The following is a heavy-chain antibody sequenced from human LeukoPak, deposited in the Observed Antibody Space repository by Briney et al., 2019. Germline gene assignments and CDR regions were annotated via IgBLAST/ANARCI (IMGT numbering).Heavy chain of an antibody. Sequence: GGSLRLSCAASGFTFSSYAMSWVRQAPGKGLEWVAVISYDGSNKYYGHSVKGRFTISRDNSKNTLYLQMNSLRAEDTAVYYCAKGYGDFPFDYWGQGTLVTVSS. CDR3: AKGYGDFPFDY. CDR2: ISYDGSNK. D-gene: IGHD4-17*01. J-gene: IGHJ4*02. CDR1: GFTFSSYA. V-gene: IGHV3-30*18.